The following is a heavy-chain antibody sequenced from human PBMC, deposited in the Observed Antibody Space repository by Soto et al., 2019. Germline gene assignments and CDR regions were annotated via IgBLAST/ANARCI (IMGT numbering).Heavy chain of an antibody. CDR1: GFSFSDYT. Sequence: PGGPLRLSLAASGFSFSDYTMNWVRHAPGKGLEWVALIIPSATTYYADPVKGRFTISRDNSKNTVYLEMNSLKSDDTAVYYCVKERIGIQGRFDSWGPGTLVTVSS. V-gene: IGHV3-23*01. D-gene: IGHD1-1*01. CDR2: IIPSATT. CDR3: VKERIGIQGRFDS. J-gene: IGHJ4*02.